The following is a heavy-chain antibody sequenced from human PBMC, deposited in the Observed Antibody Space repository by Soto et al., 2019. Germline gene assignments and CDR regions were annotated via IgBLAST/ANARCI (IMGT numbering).Heavy chain of an antibody. D-gene: IGHD1-26*01. Sequence: QVQLVQSGAEVKKPGSSVKVSCKASGGTFSSYAISWVRQAPGQGLEWMGGIIPIFGTANYAQKFQGRVTITADEATSTAYMELSSLRSEDTAVYYCARGGSGSYSYGMDVWGQGTTVTVSS. CDR1: GGTFSSYA. CDR2: IIPIFGTA. J-gene: IGHJ6*02. CDR3: ARGGSGSYSYGMDV. V-gene: IGHV1-69*12.